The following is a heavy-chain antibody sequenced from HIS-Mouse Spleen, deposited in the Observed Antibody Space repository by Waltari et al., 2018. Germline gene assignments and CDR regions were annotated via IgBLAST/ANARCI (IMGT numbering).Heavy chain of an antibody. CDR1: GGSFRGYY. CDR3: ARGRATVTTNAFDI. Sequence: QVQLQQWGAGLLKPSETLSLPCAVYGGSFRGYYWSWFRQPPGKGLEWIGEINHSGSTNYNPSLKSRVTISVDTSKNQFSLKLSSVTAADTAVYYCARGRATVTTNAFDIWGQGTMVTVSS. J-gene: IGHJ3*02. V-gene: IGHV4-34*01. D-gene: IGHD4-4*01. CDR2: INHSGST.